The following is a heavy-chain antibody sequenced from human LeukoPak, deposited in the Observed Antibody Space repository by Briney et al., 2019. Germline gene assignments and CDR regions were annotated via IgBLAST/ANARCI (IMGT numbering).Heavy chain of an antibody. Sequence: SETLSLTCTVSFGSISSDSHYWGWIRQPPGNRLEWIASIYYGGTTQYNPSLKSRATISIDTSNNRFSLRLTSATAADTAVYYCARRGGSPHFDYWGQGTLVTVSS. CDR2: IYYGGTT. CDR3: ARRGGSPHFDY. CDR1: FGSISSDSHY. V-gene: IGHV4-39*07. J-gene: IGHJ4*02. D-gene: IGHD3-10*01.